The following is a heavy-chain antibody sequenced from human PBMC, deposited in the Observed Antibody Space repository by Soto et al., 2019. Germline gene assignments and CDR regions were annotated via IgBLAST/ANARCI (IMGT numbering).Heavy chain of an antibody. J-gene: IGHJ6*03. CDR3: ARGNVVVPAAIHYYMDV. V-gene: IGHV1-69*02. Sequence: QVQLVQSGAEVKKPGSSVKVSCTASGGTFSSYTISWVRQAPGQGLEWMGRIIPILGIANYAQKFQGRVTITADKSTSTAYMELSSLRSEDTAVYYCARGNVVVPAAIHYYMDVWGKGTTVTVSS. D-gene: IGHD2-2*01. CDR2: IIPILGIA. CDR1: GGTFSSYT.